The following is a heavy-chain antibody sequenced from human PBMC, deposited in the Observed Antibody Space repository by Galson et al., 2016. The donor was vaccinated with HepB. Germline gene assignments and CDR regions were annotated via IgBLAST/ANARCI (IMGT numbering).Heavy chain of an antibody. V-gene: IGHV3-13*01. D-gene: IGHD2-15*01. J-gene: IGHJ6*02. CDR1: GFTFRSYD. CDR3: AKGRVVAAKGLMDYYYGMDV. CDR2: IGTAGDT. Sequence: SLRLSCAASGFTFRSYDMHWVRQATGKGLEWVSAIGTAGDTYYPGSVKGRFTISRENAKNSLYLQMNSLRAGDTAVYYCAKGRVVAAKGLMDYYYGMDVWGQGTTVTVSS.